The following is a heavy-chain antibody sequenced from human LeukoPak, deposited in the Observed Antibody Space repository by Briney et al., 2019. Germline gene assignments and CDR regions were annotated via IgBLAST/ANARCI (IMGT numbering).Heavy chain of an antibody. Sequence: GRSLRLSCAASGFTFSSYGMHWVRQAPGKGLEWVAVISYDGSNKYYADSVKGRFTISRDNSKNTLYLQMNSLRAEDTAVYYCAKVGGSGGYYNFFDYWGQGTLVTVSS. V-gene: IGHV3-30*18. D-gene: IGHD3-10*01. CDR3: AKVGGSGGYYNFFDY. CDR2: ISYDGSNK. J-gene: IGHJ4*02. CDR1: GFTFSSYG.